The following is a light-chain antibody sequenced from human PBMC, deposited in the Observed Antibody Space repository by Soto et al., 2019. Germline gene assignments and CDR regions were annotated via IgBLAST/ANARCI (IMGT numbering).Light chain of an antibody. V-gene: IGLV2-14*01. Sequence: ALTQPASVSGSPGQSITISCTGTNSDVGGYDFVSWYQQHPGKAPKLVIYEVSNRPSGVSNRFSGSKSGNTASLTISGLQAEDEADYYCSSYTSSNTLYVFGTGTKLTVL. J-gene: IGLJ1*01. CDR3: SSYTSSNTLYV. CDR1: NSDVGGYDF. CDR2: EVS.